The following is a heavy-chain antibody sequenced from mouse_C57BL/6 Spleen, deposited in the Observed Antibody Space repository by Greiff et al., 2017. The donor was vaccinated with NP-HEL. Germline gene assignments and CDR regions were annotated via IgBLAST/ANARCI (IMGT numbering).Heavy chain of an antibody. CDR2: INPSTGGT. J-gene: IGHJ2*01. CDR3: ARPVYYGSSYYFDY. D-gene: IGHD1-1*01. Sequence: EVQLQQSGPELVKPGASVKISCKASGYSFTGYYMNWVKQSPEKSLEWIGEINPSTGGTTYNQKFKAKATLTVDKSSSTAYMQLKSLTSEDSAVYYCARPVYYGSSYYFDYWGQGTTLTVSS. CDR1: GYSFTGYY. V-gene: IGHV1-42*01.